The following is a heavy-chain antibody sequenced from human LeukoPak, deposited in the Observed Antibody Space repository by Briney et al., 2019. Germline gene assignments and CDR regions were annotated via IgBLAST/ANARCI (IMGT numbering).Heavy chain of an antibody. V-gene: IGHV3-66*01. Sequence: GGSLRLSCAASGFTLSSNYMSWVRQAPGKGLEWVSLIYSGGSTYYVDPVKGRFTISRDNSKNTLYLQMNSLRAEDTAVYYCASRDKGYYYGMDVWGQGTTVTVSS. D-gene: IGHD5-24*01. CDR1: GFTLSSNY. CDR2: IYSGGST. J-gene: IGHJ6*02. CDR3: ASRDKGYYYGMDV.